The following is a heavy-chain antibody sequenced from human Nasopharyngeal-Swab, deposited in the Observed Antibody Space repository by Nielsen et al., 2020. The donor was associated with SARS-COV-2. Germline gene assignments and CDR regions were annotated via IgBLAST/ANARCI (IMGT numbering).Heavy chain of an antibody. Sequence: SETLSLTCTVSGGSISTSSYYWGWIRQPPGMGLEWIGTIYYGGSTYYNPSLKSRITISIDTSKNQFSLKLSSVTAADTAVYYCARDGYRSGWYPNWFDPWGQGTLVTVSS. CDR2: IYYGGST. V-gene: IGHV4-39*07. CDR3: ARDGYRSGWYPNWFDP. D-gene: IGHD6-19*01. J-gene: IGHJ5*02. CDR1: GGSISTSSYY.